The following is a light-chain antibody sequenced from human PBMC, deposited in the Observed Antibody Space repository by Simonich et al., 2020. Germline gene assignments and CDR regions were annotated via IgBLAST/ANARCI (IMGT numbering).Light chain of an antibody. V-gene: IGKV4-1*01. J-gene: IGKJ3*01. Sequence: DIVMTQSPDSLAVSLGERATINCKSSQSVLNSSNNKNYLAWYQQKPGQPPKLLIYWASTRESGAPDRFSGSGSGTDFTLTISSLQAEDVAVYYCQQYYSTPFTFGPGTKVDIK. CDR3: QQYYSTPFT. CDR2: WAS. CDR1: QSVLNSSNNKNY.